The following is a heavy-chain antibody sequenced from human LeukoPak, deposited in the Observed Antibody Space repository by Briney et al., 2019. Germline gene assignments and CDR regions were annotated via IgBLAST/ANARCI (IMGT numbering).Heavy chain of an antibody. Sequence: GASVKVSCKASGYSFTNFGITWVRQARGQGLEWMGWTSPYEDYPRYAQKFQDRVTMTTETSTNTAYMELRSLTSDDTAVYYCAKVDPLIIEGARGEAFDVWGQGTLVIVSS. J-gene: IGHJ3*01. D-gene: IGHD1-26*01. V-gene: IGHV1-18*01. CDR3: AKVDPLIIEGARGEAFDV. CDR2: TSPYEDYP. CDR1: GYSFTNFG.